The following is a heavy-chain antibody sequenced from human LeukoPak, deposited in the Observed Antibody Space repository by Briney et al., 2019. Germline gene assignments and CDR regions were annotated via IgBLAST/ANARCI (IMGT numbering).Heavy chain of an antibody. CDR2: INHSGST. Sequence: SETLSLTCAVYGGSFSGYYWSWIRQPPGKGLEWIGEINHSGSTNYNPSLKSRVTISVDTSKNQFSLKLSSVTAADTAVYYCARGSNHYDILTGPFDYWGQGTLVTVSS. J-gene: IGHJ4*02. CDR1: GGSFSGYY. V-gene: IGHV4-34*01. D-gene: IGHD3-9*01. CDR3: ARGSNHYDILTGPFDY.